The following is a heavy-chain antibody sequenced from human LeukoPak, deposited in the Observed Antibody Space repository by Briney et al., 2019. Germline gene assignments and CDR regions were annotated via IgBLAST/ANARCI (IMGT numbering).Heavy chain of an antibody. CDR2: IYASGST. CDR1: GGSISSYY. Sequence: SETLSLTCTVSGGSISSYYWSWIRQPAGKGLEWIGRIYASGSTNYNHSLKSRVTMSVDTSKNQFFLKLSSVTAADTAVYYCARGYYGSGSYYQGGTYYYYYYMDVWGKGTTVTISS. J-gene: IGHJ6*03. V-gene: IGHV4-4*07. D-gene: IGHD3-10*01. CDR3: ARGYYGSGSYYQGGTYYYYYYMDV.